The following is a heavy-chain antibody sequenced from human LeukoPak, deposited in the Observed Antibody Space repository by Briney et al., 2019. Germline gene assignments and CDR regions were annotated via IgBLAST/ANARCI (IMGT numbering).Heavy chain of an antibody. Sequence: PSETLSLTCSVSGGSIRSSNSFWGWIRQPPGERLEWIATIYYSGSTYYNPSLKSRVTISVDTSKNQFSLKLSSVTAADTAVYCCAREIDYGGAHDAFDIWGQGTMVTVSS. V-gene: IGHV4-39*07. D-gene: IGHD4-23*01. J-gene: IGHJ3*02. CDR2: IYYSGST. CDR3: AREIDYGGAHDAFDI. CDR1: GGSIRSSNSF.